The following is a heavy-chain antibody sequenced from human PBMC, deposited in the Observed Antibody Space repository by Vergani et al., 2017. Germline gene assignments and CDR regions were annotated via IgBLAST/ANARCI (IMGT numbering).Heavy chain of an antibody. CDR2: IYHSGST. V-gene: IGHV4-38-2*01. CDR3: ARHWIPKYYVDY. J-gene: IGHJ4*02. D-gene: IGHD2-2*03. CDR1: GYSISSGYY. Sequence: QVQLQESGPGLVKPSETLSLTCAVSGYSISSGYYWGWIRQPPGKGLEWIGSIYHSGSTYYNPSLKSRVTISVDTSKNQFSLKLSSVTAADTAVYYCARHWIPKYYVDYWGQGTLVTVSS.